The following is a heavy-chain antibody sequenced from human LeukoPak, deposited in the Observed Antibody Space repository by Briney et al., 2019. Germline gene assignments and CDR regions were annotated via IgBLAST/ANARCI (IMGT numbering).Heavy chain of an antibody. J-gene: IGHJ4*02. D-gene: IGHD5-18*01. CDR3: ARGGIQLSGIDEFDY. V-gene: IGHV3-13*01. Sequence: PAGSLRLSCAVSGFTFIDYDMHWVRQVIGKGLEWVSAIGIRGDTHYSGSVKGRFTISRENAESYLYLQMNSRRAEDTAVYYCARGGIQLSGIDEFDYWGQGTLVTVSS. CDR1: GFTFIDYD. CDR2: IGIRGDT.